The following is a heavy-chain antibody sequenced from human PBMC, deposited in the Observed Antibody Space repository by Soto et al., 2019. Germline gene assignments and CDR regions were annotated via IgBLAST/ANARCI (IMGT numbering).Heavy chain of an antibody. D-gene: IGHD2-2*01. Sequence: SETLSLTCTVSGGSISSSSYYWGWIRQPPGKGLEWIGSIYYSGSTYYNPSLKSRVTISVDTSKNQFSLKLSSVTAADTAAYYCARQPYCSSTSCSNYFDYWGQGTLVTVSS. CDR1: GGSISSSSYY. J-gene: IGHJ4*02. V-gene: IGHV4-39*01. CDR3: ARQPYCSSTSCSNYFDY. CDR2: IYYSGST.